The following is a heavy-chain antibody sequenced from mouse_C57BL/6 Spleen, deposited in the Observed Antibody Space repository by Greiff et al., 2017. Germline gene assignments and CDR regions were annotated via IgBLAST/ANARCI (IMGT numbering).Heavy chain of an antibody. CDR3: TCITTVVATKDFDY. CDR1: GFNIKDYY. CDR2: IDPEDGDT. D-gene: IGHD1-1*01. Sequence: VQLQQSGAELVRPGASVKLSCTASGFNIKDYYMHWVKQRPEQGLEWIGRIDPEDGDTEYAPKFQGKATMTADTSSNTAYLQLSSLTSEDTAVYYCTCITTVVATKDFDYWGQGTTLTVSS. V-gene: IGHV14-1*01. J-gene: IGHJ2*01.